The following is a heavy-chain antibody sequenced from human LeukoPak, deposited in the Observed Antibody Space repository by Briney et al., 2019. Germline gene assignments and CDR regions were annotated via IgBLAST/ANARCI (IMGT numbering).Heavy chain of an antibody. V-gene: IGHV1-2*02. CDR1: GYVFTGYY. D-gene: IGHD6-13*01. CDR2: INPNSGGT. CDR3: AREYRAAAGTSKGTNWFDP. Sequence: ASVKVSCKASGYVFTGYYMHWVRQAPGQGLEWMGWINPNSGGTKYAQKFQGRVTMTRDTSISTAYMELSRLRSDDTAVYYCAREYRAAAGTSKGTNWFDPWGQGTLVTVSS. J-gene: IGHJ5*02.